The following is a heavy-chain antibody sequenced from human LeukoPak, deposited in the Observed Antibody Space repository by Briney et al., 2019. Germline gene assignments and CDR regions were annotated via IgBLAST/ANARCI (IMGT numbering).Heavy chain of an antibody. CDR3: AGSVTSRVVLDH. D-gene: IGHD3-10*01. Sequence: SETLSLTCTVSGGSISSGGYYWSWIRQHPGKGLEWIGYIYYSGSTYYNPSLKSRVAISVDTSKNQFSLKLSSVTAADTAIYYCAGSVTSRVVLDHWGQGTLVTVSS. V-gene: IGHV4-31*03. J-gene: IGHJ4*02. CDR1: GGSISSGGYY. CDR2: IYYSGST.